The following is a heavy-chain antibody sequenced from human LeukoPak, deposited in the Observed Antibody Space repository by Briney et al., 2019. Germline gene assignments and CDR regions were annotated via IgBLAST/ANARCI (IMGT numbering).Heavy chain of an antibody. V-gene: IGHV3-15*01. CDR2: IKSKTDGATT. D-gene: IGHD1-26*01. Sequence: GGSLRLSCAASGFTFSNAWMSWVRQAPGKGLEWVGRIKSKTDGATTDYAAPVKGSFIISRDDSKDTLYLEMKSLKTEDTAVYYCTTVVGAATLRVGYWGQGTLVSVSS. CDR3: TTVVGAATLRVGY. CDR1: GFTFSNAW. J-gene: IGHJ4*02.